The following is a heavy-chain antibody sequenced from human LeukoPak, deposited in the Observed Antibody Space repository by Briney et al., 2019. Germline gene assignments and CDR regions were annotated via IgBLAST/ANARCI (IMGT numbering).Heavy chain of an antibody. CDR3: ARVAHLLCFDY. CDR1: GFTFDDYA. D-gene: IGHD2-2*01. Sequence: GRSLRLSCAASGFTFDDYAMHWVRQAPGKGLEWVAVISYDGSNKYYADSVKGRFTISRDNSKNTLYLQMNSLRAEDTAVYYCARVAHLLCFDYWGQGTLVTVSS. J-gene: IGHJ4*02. V-gene: IGHV3-30-3*01. CDR2: ISYDGSNK.